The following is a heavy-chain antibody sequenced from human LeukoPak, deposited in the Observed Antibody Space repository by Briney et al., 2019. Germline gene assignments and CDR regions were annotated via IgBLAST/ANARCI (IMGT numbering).Heavy chain of an antibody. CDR3: ASQTYYDFWSGFRV. J-gene: IGHJ4*02. CDR2: IYYSGST. D-gene: IGHD3-3*01. Sequence: SETLSLTCTVPGGSISSYYWSWIRQPPGKGLEWIGYIYYSGSTNYNPSLKSRVTISVDTSKNQFSLKLSSVTAADTAVYYCASQTYYDFWSGFRVWGQGTLVTVSS. CDR1: GGSISSYY. V-gene: IGHV4-59*08.